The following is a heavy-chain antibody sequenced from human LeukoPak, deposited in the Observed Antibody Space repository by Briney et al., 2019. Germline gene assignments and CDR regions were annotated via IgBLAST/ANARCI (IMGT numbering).Heavy chain of an antibody. D-gene: IGHD3-10*01. CDR3: ARVWPYNYYMDV. CDR2: ISSSSSTI. Sequence: QPGGSLRLSCAASGFTFSGYSMNWVRQAPGKGLEWVSYISSSSSTIYYADSVKGRFTISRDNAKNSLYLQMNSLRAEDTAVYYCARVWPYNYYMDVWGKGTTVTVSS. CDR1: GFTFSGYS. J-gene: IGHJ6*03. V-gene: IGHV3-48*01.